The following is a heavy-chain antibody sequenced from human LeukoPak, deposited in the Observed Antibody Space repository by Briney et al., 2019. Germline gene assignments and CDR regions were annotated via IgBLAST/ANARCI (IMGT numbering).Heavy chain of an antibody. CDR1: GYTFTSYD. CDR3: AREGQQWLVVDYYYGMDV. J-gene: IGHJ6*02. CDR2: MNPNSGNT. D-gene: IGHD6-19*01. V-gene: IGHV1-8*01. Sequence: ASVKVSCKASGYTFTSYDINWVRQATGQGLEWMGWMNPNSGNTGYAQKFQGRVTMTRNTSISTAYMELSSLRSEDTAVYYCAREGQQWLVVDYYYGMDVWGRGTTVTVSS.